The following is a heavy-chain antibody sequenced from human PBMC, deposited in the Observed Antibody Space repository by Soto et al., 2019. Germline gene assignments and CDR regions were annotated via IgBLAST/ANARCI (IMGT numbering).Heavy chain of an antibody. CDR3: ARVVAVLWFGELTTDSGNWFDP. D-gene: IGHD3-10*01. CDR2: IYYSGST. V-gene: IGHV4-59*01. Sequence: SETLSLTCTVSGGSISSYYWSWIRQPPGKGLEWIGYIYYSGSTNYNPSLKSRVTISVDTSKNQFSLTLSSVTAADTAVYYCARVVAVLWFGELTTDSGNWFDPWGQGTLVTVSS. CDR1: GGSISSYY. J-gene: IGHJ5*02.